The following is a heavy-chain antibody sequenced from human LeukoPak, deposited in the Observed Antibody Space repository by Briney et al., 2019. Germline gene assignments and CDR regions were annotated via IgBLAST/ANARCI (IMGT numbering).Heavy chain of an antibody. CDR1: GFTFSDYN. Sequence: GGSLRLSCAASGFTFSDYNMNWVRQAPGKGLEWVSFISSSSVSKFYADSVKGRFTISRDNARNSLYLQMNSLRAEDTAVYYCARGGAARPDFWGQGTLVTVSS. D-gene: IGHD6-6*01. CDR3: ARGGAARPDF. CDR2: ISSSSVSK. V-gene: IGHV3-21*01. J-gene: IGHJ4*02.